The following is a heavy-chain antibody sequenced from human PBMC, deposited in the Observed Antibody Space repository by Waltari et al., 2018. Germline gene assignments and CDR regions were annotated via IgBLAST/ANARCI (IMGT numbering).Heavy chain of an antibody. J-gene: IGHJ5*02. CDR2: IGSSGRNT. Sequence: EVQLLESGGGLVQPGGSLRLSCSASGFTFGTFDMSWVRQAQGKGLEWVSVIGSSGRNTYYADSVKGRFTISRDDSKNTLYLQMNSLRAEDTAVYYCAKGPAARTKWFDPWGQGTLVTVSS. D-gene: IGHD2-2*01. V-gene: IGHV3-23*01. CDR1: GFTFGTFD. CDR3: AKGPAARTKWFDP.